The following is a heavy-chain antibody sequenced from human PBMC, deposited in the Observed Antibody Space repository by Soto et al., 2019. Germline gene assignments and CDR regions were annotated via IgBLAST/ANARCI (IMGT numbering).Heavy chain of an antibody. V-gene: IGHV1-69*13. J-gene: IGHJ5*02. CDR1: GGTFSSYA. CDR2: IIPIFGTA. CDR3: ASGLKNDYDAMGP. Sequence: VASVKVSCKASGGTFSSYAISWVRQAPGQGLEWMGGIIPIFGTANYAQKFQGRVTITADESTSTAYMELSSLRSEDTAVYYCASGLKNDYDAMGPWGQGTLVTVSS. D-gene: IGHD4-17*01.